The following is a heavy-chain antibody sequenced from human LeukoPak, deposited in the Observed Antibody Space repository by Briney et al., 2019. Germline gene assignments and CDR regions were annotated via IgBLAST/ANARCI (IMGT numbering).Heavy chain of an antibody. CDR3: AELGITMIGGV. CDR2: ISSSGSTI. J-gene: IGHJ6*04. CDR1: GFTFSSYE. V-gene: IGHV3-48*03. D-gene: IGHD3-10*02. Sequence: PGGSLRLSCAASGFTFSSYEMNWVRQAPGKGLEWVSYISSSGSTIYYADSVKGRYTISRDNAKNSLYLQMNSLRAEDTAVYYCAELGITMIGGVWGKGTTVTISS.